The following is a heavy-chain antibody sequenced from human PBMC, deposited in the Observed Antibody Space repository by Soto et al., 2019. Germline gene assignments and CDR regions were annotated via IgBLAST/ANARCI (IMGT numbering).Heavy chain of an antibody. CDR1: GGSISNYD. Sequence: SETLSLTCSVSGGSISNYDWSWIRQPPGKGLEWIGYIYSSGSTNYNPSLKSRVIISVDTSKNQFSLELNSVTAADTAVYYCERRSWGSGFDHWGQGTLVTVSS. D-gene: IGHD3-16*01. CDR2: IYSSGST. V-gene: IGHV4-59*01. CDR3: ERRSWGSGFDH. J-gene: IGHJ4*02.